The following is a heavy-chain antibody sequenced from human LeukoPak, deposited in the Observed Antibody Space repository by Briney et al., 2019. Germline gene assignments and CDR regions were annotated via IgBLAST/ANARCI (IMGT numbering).Heavy chain of an antibody. J-gene: IGHJ4*02. CDR1: GFTFSSYA. V-gene: IGHV3-23*01. CDR2: SGSGDTT. CDR3: AKDDAWLRFGE. D-gene: IGHD3-10*01. Sequence: GGSLRLSCAASGFTFSSYAMSWVRQAPGKGLEWVSTSGSGDTTYYADSVKGRFTISRDNSKNTLYLQMNSLRAEDTAVYYCAKDDAWLRFGEWSQGTLVTVSS.